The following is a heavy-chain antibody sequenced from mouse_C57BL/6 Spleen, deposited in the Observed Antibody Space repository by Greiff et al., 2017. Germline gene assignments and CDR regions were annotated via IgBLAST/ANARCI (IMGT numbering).Heavy chain of an antibody. CDR3: ARYPHYYGSSYDSFFGD. CDR2: IYPGDGDT. D-gene: IGHD1-1*01. CDR1: GYAFSSSW. Sequence: QVQLQQSGPELVKPGASVKISCKASGYAFSSSWMNWVKQRPGKGLEWIGRIYPGDGDTNYNGKFKGKATLTADKSSSTAYMQLSSLTSEDSAVYFCARYPHYYGSSYDSFFGDWGQGTTLTVSS. J-gene: IGHJ2*01. V-gene: IGHV1-82*01.